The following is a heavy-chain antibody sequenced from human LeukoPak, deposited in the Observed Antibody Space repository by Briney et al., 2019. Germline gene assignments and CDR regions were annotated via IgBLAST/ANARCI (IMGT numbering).Heavy chain of an antibody. Sequence: GGSLRLSCAATGLTFSSNYMNWIRQAPGKGLEWVSDFYSGGSTIYSDSVKGRFTISRDNSKNTLYLEMKSLGLEDTAVYYCARDRGYYYGSGHSRSYYFSGVDVWGQGTTVTVSS. CDR1: GLTFSSNY. CDR2: FYSGGST. J-gene: IGHJ6*02. D-gene: IGHD3-10*01. CDR3: ARDRGYYYGSGHSRSYYFSGVDV. V-gene: IGHV3-53*01.